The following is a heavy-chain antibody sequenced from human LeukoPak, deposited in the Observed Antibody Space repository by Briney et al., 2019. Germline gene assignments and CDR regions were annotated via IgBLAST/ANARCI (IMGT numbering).Heavy chain of an antibody. V-gene: IGHV3-23*01. J-gene: IGHJ4*02. Sequence: GGSLRLSCAASGFTFSSYAMSWVRQAPGKGLEWVSAISGSGGSTYYADSVKGRFTISRDNSKNTLYLQMNSLRAEDTAVYYCAKDFVTVRYFDWLPDFLDYWGQGTLVTVSS. D-gene: IGHD3-9*01. CDR3: AKDFVTVRYFDWLPDFLDY. CDR2: ISGSGGST. CDR1: GFTFSSYA.